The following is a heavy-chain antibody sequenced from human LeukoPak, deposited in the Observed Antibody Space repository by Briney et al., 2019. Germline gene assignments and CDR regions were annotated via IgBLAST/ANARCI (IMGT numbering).Heavy chain of an antibody. J-gene: IGHJ4*02. V-gene: IGHV3-7*05. Sequence: GGSLRLSCAASGFTFSSYWMSWVRQAPGKGLEWVANIKQDGSEKYFVDSVKGRFTISRDNAKNSLYLQMNSLRAEDTAVYYCARDVPWTTVTTSPYFDYWGQGTLVTVSS. CDR3: ARDVPWTTVTTSPYFDY. D-gene: IGHD4-17*01. CDR2: IKQDGSEK. CDR1: GFTFSSYW.